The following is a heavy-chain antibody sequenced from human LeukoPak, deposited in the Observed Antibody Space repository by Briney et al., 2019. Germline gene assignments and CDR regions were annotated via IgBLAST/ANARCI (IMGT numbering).Heavy chain of an antibody. J-gene: IGHJ4*02. CDR2: ISAYNGNT. CDR3: ARDEDIVVVPAALNFDY. Sequence: ASVKVSCKASGYTFTSYGISWVRQAPGQGLEWMGWISAYNGNTNYAQKLQGRVTMTTDTSTSTAYMELRSLRSDDTAVYYCARDEDIVVVPAALNFDYWGQGTLVTVSS. CDR1: GYTFTSYG. V-gene: IGHV1-18*01. D-gene: IGHD2-2*01.